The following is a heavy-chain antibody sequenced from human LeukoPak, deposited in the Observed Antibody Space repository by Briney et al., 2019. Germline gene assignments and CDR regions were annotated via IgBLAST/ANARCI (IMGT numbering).Heavy chain of an antibody. CDR1: GGSISSYY. Sequence: PSETLSLTCTVSGGSISSYYWSWIRQPPGKGLEWIGYIYYSGSTNYNPSLKSRVTISVDTSKNQFSLKLSSVTAADTAVYYCAREHGWGSWDHWGQGTLVTVSS. V-gene: IGHV4-59*01. J-gene: IGHJ4*02. CDR2: IYYSGST. D-gene: IGHD7-27*01. CDR3: AREHGWGSWDH.